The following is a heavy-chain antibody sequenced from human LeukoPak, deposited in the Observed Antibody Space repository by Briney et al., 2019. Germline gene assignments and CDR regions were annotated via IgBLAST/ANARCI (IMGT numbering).Heavy chain of an antibody. CDR2: IYYSGST. D-gene: IGHD3-10*01. CDR1: GGSISSGGYY. V-gene: IGHV4-31*03. CDR3: ASEGSGSPPS. Sequence: PSETLSLTCTVSGGSISSGGYYWSWIRQHPGKGLEWIGYIYYSGSTYYNPSLKSRVTISVDTSKNQFSLKLSSVTAADTAAYYCASEGSGSPPSWGQGTLVTVSS. J-gene: IGHJ5*02.